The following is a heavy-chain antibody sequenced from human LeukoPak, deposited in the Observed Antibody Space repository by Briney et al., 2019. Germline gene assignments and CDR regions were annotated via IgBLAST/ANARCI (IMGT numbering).Heavy chain of an antibody. CDR1: GFTVSSNY. CDR2: IYSGGST. J-gene: IGHJ6*02. Sequence: GGSLRLSCAASGFTVSSNYMSWVRQAPGKGLEWVSVIYSGGSTYYADSVKGRFTISRDNSKNTLYPQMNSLRAEDTAVYYCARDAPSRVTIFGVVTNYYYYGMDVWGQGTTVTVSS. D-gene: IGHD3-3*01. CDR3: ARDAPSRVTIFGVVTNYYYYGMDV. V-gene: IGHV3-53*01.